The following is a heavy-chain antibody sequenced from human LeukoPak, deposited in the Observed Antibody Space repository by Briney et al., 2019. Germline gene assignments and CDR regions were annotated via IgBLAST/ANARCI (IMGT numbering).Heavy chain of an antibody. CDR3: AKALSSALYSSSWYPFDY. D-gene: IGHD6-13*01. CDR2: IYYSGST. V-gene: IGHV4-39*01. Sequence: SETLSLTCTVSGGSISSSSYYWGWIRQPPGKGLEWIGSIYYSGSTYYNPSLKSRVTISVDTSKNQFSLELSSVTAADTAVYYCAKALSSALYSSSWYPFDYWGQGTLVTVSS. CDR1: GGSISSSSYY. J-gene: IGHJ4*02.